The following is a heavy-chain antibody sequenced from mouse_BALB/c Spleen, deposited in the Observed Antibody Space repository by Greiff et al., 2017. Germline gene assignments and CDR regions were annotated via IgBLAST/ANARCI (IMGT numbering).Heavy chain of an antibody. CDR3: ARGGYRYYFDY. Sequence: DVKLQESGPGLVKPSQSLSLTCTVTGYSITSDYAWNWIRQFPGNKLEWMGYISYSGSTSYNPSLKSRISITRDTSKNQFFLQLNSVTTEDTATYYCARGGYRYYFDYWGQGTTLTVSS. J-gene: IGHJ2*01. V-gene: IGHV3-2*02. CDR1: GYSITSDYA. CDR2: ISYSGST. D-gene: IGHD2-14*01.